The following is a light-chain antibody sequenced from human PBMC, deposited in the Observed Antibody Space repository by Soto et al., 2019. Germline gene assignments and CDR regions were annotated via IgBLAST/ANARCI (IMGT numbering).Light chain of an antibody. CDR3: QQYGSSPTWT. CDR2: GAS. J-gene: IGKJ1*01. V-gene: IGKV3-20*01. Sequence: EIVLTQSPGTLSLSPGERATLSCRASQSVSSSYLAWYQQKPGQAPRLLIYGASGRATGIPDRFSGSGSGTDFTLTISRLEPEGFAVYYCQQYGSSPTWTFGQGTKVEIK. CDR1: QSVSSSY.